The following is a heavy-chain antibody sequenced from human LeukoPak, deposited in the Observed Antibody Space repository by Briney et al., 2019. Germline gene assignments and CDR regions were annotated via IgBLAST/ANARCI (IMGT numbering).Heavy chain of an antibody. Sequence: ASVKVSCKASGYTFTSYDINWVRQATGQGLEWMGWMNPNSGNTGYVQKFQGRVTMTRNTSTSTVYMELSSLRSEDTAVYYCARDLQWGFDYWGQGTLVTVSS. J-gene: IGHJ4*02. V-gene: IGHV1-8*02. CDR1: GYTFTSYD. CDR2: MNPNSGNT. D-gene: IGHD3-16*01. CDR3: ARDLQWGFDY.